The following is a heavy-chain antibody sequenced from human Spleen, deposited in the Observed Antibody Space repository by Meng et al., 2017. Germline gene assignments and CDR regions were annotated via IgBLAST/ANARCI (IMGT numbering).Heavy chain of an antibody. D-gene: IGHD3-22*01. CDR2: INTNTGNP. Sequence: QVQLVQSGSELKKPAASVKVSCTASGYTFTSYAMNWVRQAPGQGLEWMGWINTNTGNPTYAQDFTGRFVFSLDASVSTAYLQISSLKAEDSAVYFCARGTRHYYDSSGPDYWGQGTLVTVSS. J-gene: IGHJ4*02. CDR3: ARGTRHYYDSSGPDY. CDR1: GYTFTSYA. V-gene: IGHV7-4-1*02.